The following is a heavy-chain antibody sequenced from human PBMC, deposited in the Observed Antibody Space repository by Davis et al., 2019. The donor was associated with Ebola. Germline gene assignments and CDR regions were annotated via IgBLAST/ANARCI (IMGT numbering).Heavy chain of an antibody. J-gene: IGHJ4*02. V-gene: IGHV4-4*02. Sequence: MPSETLSLTCAVSGGSISSSNWWSWVRQPPGKGLEWIGEIYHSGSTNYNPSLKSRVTISVDKSKNKFSLKLSSVTAADTAVYYCARGGIQLWSSFDYWGQGTLVTVSS. CDR2: IYHSGST. CDR3: ARGGIQLWSSFDY. CDR1: GGSISSSNW. D-gene: IGHD5-18*01.